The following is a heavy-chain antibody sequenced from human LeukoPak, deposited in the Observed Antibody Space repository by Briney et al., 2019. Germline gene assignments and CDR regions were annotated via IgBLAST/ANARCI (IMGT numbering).Heavy chain of an antibody. CDR1: GGSISSYY. D-gene: IGHD3-10*01. CDR3: ARASITMVRGAAQNYYYYYMDV. CDR2: IYYSGST. V-gene: IGHV4-59*01. Sequence: SETLSLTCTVSGGSISSYYWSWIRQPPGKGLEWIGYIYYSGSTNYNPSLKSRVTISVDTSKNQFSLKLSSVTAADTAVYYCARASITMVRGAAQNYYYYYMDVWGKGTTVTISS. J-gene: IGHJ6*03.